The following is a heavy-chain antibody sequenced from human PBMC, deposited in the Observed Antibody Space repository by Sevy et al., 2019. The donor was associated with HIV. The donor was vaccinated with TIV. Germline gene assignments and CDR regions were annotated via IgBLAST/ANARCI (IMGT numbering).Heavy chain of an antibody. J-gene: IGHJ3*02. CDR2: ISYDGSNK. CDR3: AREAYRYYYGSGSQPYDAFDI. Sequence: GGSLRLSCAASGFTFSSYAMHWVRQAPGKGLEWVAVISYDGSNKYYADSVKGRFIISRDNSKNTLYLQMNSLRAEDTAVYYCAREAYRYYYGSGSQPYDAFDIWGQGTMVTVSS. V-gene: IGHV3-30*04. CDR1: GFTFSSYA. D-gene: IGHD3-10*01.